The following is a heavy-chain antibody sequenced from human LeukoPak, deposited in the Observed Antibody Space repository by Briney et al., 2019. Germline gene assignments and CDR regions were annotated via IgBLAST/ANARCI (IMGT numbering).Heavy chain of an antibody. V-gene: IGHV4-59*01. CDR3: ARTVTTEDLFYFDY. CDR1: GGSISNDY. J-gene: IGHJ4*02. D-gene: IGHD4-17*01. CDR2: MSNSGNT. Sequence: SETLSLTCTVSGGSISNDYWSWIRQPPGKGLEWIGYMSNSGNTNYSPSLKGRVTMSLDTSKNQFSLKLSSVTAADTAVYYCARTVTTEDLFYFDYWGQGTLVTVSS.